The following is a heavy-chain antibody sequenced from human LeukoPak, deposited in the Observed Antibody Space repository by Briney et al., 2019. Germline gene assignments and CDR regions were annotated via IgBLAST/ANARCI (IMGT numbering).Heavy chain of an antibody. Sequence: GGSLRLSCAASGFTFSSYWMSWVRQAPGKGLEWVANIKQDGSEKYYVDSVKGRFTISRDNSKNTLNLQMNSLRAEDTAVYYCAKRRNSYDSGGSTDHWGQGTLVIVSS. CDR1: GFTFSSYW. D-gene: IGHD3-22*01. V-gene: IGHV3-7*03. CDR3: AKRRNSYDSGGSTDH. J-gene: IGHJ4*02. CDR2: IKQDGSEK.